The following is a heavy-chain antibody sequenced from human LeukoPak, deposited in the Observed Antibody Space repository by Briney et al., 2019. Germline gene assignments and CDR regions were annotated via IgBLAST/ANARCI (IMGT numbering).Heavy chain of an antibody. D-gene: IGHD3-22*01. Sequence: RSSETLSLTCAVSGGSISSSNWWSWVRQPPGKGLEWIGEIYHSGSTNYNPSLKSRVTISVDKSKNQFSLKLSSVTAAGTAVYYCASYYYDGSGTNWFDPWGQGTLVTVSS. CDR1: GGSISSSNW. J-gene: IGHJ5*02. CDR2: IYHSGST. CDR3: ASYYYDGSGTNWFDP. V-gene: IGHV4-4*02.